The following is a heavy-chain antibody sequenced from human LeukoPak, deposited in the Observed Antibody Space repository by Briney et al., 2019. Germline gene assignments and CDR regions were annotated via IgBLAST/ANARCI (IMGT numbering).Heavy chain of an antibody. J-gene: IGHJ5*02. V-gene: IGHV1-2*02. CDR3: ARDCSDPFDH. CDR2: INPNSRGR. CDR1: GYTFTGYY. Sequence: ASAKVPCKASGYTFTGYYMHCVRQAPGQGLEWMGWINPNSRGRNYAQKFEGRVTMTRDTSISTAYMEPSRLRSDDTAVYYCARDCSDPFDHWGQGTLVTVSS. D-gene: IGHD6-19*01.